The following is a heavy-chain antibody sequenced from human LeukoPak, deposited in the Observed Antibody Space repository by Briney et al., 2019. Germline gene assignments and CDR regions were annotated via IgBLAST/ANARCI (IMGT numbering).Heavy chain of an antibody. CDR3: ARPLNWGSRRGFNWFDP. J-gene: IGHJ5*02. V-gene: IGHV3-7*01. CDR2: IKPDGSEK. CDR1: GFTFSSYG. Sequence: PGRSLRLSCAASGFTFSSYGMHWVRQTPGKGLEWVANIKPDGSEKYYVDSVKGRFTISRDNAKNSLYLQMNSLRAEDTAVYCCARPLNWGSRRGFNWFDPWGQGTLVTVSS. D-gene: IGHD3-16*01.